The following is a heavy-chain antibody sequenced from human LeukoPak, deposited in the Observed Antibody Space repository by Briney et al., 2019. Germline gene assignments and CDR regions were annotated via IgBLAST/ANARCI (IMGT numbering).Heavy chain of an antibody. D-gene: IGHD2-21*02. Sequence: GGSLRLSCVVSGFTLNRCWMNWVRQAPGKGLEWVAHINPDGRDTYYVDSVKGRFTISRDNAQNSMYLQMSSLRVEDTAAYYCTSWGDTTAEYFQRWGQGTLVTVSS. J-gene: IGHJ1*01. CDR3: TSWGDTTAEYFQR. CDR2: INPDGRDT. CDR1: GFTLNRCW. V-gene: IGHV3-7*01.